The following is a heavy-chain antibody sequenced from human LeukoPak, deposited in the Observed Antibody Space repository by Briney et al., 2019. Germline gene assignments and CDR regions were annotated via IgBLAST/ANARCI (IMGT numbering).Heavy chain of an antibody. Sequence: SETLSLTCIVSGDSIRSYYWSWIRQAPGKGLEWIGYISYSGRTNYSPSLKSRATLSVDTSKNQFSLNVTSVTAADTAFYYCARWSLYSSGWYFDHWGQGILVTVSS. D-gene: IGHD6-19*01. CDR3: ARWSLYSSGWYFDH. J-gene: IGHJ4*02. CDR2: ISYSGRT. V-gene: IGHV4-59*01. CDR1: GDSIRSYY.